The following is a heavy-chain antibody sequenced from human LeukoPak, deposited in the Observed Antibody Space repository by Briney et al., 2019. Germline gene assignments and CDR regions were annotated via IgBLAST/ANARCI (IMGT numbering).Heavy chain of an antibody. J-gene: IGHJ4*02. V-gene: IGHV3-11*04. CDR2: ISSSGSII. Sequence: PGGSLRLSCAPSGFTFSDYYMSWIRQAPGKGRGWVAYISSSGSIINYADSVKGRFTLSRDNAKNSLDLQTNSLRTEEMAVYYCARGGWESLCDCWGRGSLVTVSS. D-gene: IGHD1-26*01. CDR1: GFTFSDYY. CDR3: ARGGWESLCDC.